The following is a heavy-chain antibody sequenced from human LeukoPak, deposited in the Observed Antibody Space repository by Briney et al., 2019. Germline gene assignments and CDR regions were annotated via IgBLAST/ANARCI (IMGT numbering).Heavy chain of an antibody. CDR1: NGSFNEYY. CDR3: ATVPRRHYDFWSPPGSDY. Sequence: SETLSLTCAVYNGSFNEYYWSWIRQSPGKGLEWIGEINHGGRTNYNPSLKSRVTISVDTSKNQFSLNLSSVTAADTAVYYCATVPRRHYDFWSPPGSDYWGQGALVTVSS. J-gene: IGHJ4*02. D-gene: IGHD3-3*01. V-gene: IGHV4-34*01. CDR2: INHGGRT.